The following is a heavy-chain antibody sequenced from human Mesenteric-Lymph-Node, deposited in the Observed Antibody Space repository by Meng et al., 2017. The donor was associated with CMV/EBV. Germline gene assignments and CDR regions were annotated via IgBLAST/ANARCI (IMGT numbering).Heavy chain of an antibody. J-gene: IGHJ6*02. V-gene: IGHV3-33*01. CDR2: IWYDGINK. CDR3: AREETYYDFWSGVYYYYGMDV. Sequence: GESLKISCAASGFTFSNYAMHWVRQTPGKGLEWVAVIWYDGINKYYADSVKGRFTISRDNSKNTLYLQMNSLRAEDTAVYYCAREETYYDFWSGVYYYYGMDVWGQGTTVTVSS. D-gene: IGHD3-3*01. CDR1: GFTFSNYA.